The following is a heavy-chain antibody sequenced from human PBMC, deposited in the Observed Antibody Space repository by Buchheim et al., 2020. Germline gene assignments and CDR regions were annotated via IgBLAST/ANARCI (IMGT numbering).Heavy chain of an antibody. D-gene: IGHD3-22*01. Sequence: EVQLVESGGGLVQPGGSLRLSCAASGFTVSSNYMSWVRQAPGKGLEWVSVIYSGGSTYYAASVKGRFTISRDNSKNTLYLQMNSLRAEDTAVYYCARGSYDSSGYTFDYWGQGTL. V-gene: IGHV3-66*01. CDR2: IYSGGST. CDR3: ARGSYDSSGYTFDY. J-gene: IGHJ4*02. CDR1: GFTVSSNY.